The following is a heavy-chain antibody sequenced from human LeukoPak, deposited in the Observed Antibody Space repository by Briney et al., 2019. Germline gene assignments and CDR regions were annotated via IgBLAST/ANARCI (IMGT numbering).Heavy chain of an antibody. V-gene: IGHV7-4-1*02. CDR2: INTNTGNP. CDR1: GYTFTSYA. Sequence: GASVKVSCKASGYTFTSYAMNWVRQAPGQGLEWMGWINTNTGNPTYAQGFTGRFVFSLDTSVSTAYLQISSLKAEDTAVYYCARTPSNYCSSTSCPFDYWGQGTLVTVSS. CDR3: ARTPSNYCSSTSCPFDY. D-gene: IGHD2-2*01. J-gene: IGHJ4*02.